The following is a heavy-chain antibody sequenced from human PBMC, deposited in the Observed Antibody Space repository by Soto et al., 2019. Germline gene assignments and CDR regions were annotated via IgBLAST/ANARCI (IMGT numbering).Heavy chain of an antibody. D-gene: IGHD4-17*01. CDR1: GGSISSYY. CDR2: IYTSGST. J-gene: IGHJ3*02. Sequence: QVQLQESGPGLVKPSETLSLTCTVSGGSISSYYWSWIRQPAGKGLEWIGRIYTSGSTNYNPSLKSRVTMSVETSKNQFSLKMSSVTAADTAVYYCARDLVTVHDYGDYFDAFDIWGQGTMVTVSS. V-gene: IGHV4-4*07. CDR3: ARDLVTVHDYGDYFDAFDI.